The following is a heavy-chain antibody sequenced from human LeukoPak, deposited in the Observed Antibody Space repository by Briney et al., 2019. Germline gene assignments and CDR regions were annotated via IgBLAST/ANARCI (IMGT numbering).Heavy chain of an antibody. CDR3: ARDSGSYLFSAGAFDI. V-gene: IGHV3-21*04. Sequence: GGSLRLSCAASGFTFSSYSMNWVRQAPGKGLEWVSSISSSSSYIYYADSVKGRFTISRDNAKNSLYLQMNSLRAEDTAVYYCARDSGSYLFSAGAFDIWGQGTTVTVSS. CDR1: GFTFSSYS. CDR2: ISSSSSYI. J-gene: IGHJ3*02. D-gene: IGHD1-26*01.